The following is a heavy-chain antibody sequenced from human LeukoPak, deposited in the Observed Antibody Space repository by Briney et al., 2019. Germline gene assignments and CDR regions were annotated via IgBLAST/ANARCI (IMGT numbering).Heavy chain of an antibody. CDR2: ISWNSGSI. J-gene: IGHJ6*02. CDR1: GFTFDDYA. V-gene: IGHV3-9*01. D-gene: IGHD2-2*01. Sequence: GRSLRLSCAASGFTFDDYAMHWVRQAPGKGLEWVSGISWNSGSIGYADSVKGRFTISRDNAQNSLYLQMNSLRAEDTAVYYCARGYCSSTSCYGYYYYGMDVWGQGTTVTVSS. CDR3: ARGYCSSTSCYGYYYYGMDV.